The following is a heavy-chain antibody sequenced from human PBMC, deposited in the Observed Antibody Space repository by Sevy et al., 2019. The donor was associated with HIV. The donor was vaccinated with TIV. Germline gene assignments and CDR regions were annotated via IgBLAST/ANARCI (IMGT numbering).Heavy chain of an antibody. CDR3: AKTKNNGNPYYYYYYMDV. CDR1: GFTFSSYA. V-gene: IGHV3-23*01. D-gene: IGHD1-1*01. CDR2: ISGSGGST. Sequence: GGSLRLSCAASGFTFSSYAMSWVRQAPGKGLEWVSAISGSGGSTYYADSGKGRFTISRDNSKNTLYLQMNSLRAEDTAVYYCAKTKNNGNPYYYYYYMDVWGKGTTVTVSS. J-gene: IGHJ6*03.